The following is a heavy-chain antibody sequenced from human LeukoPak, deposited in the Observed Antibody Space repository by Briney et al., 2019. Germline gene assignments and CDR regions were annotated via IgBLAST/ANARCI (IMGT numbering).Heavy chain of an antibody. CDR2: IIPILGIA. CDR1: GYTFSNYY. V-gene: IGHV1-69*02. Sequence: GASVKVSCKASGYTFSNYYMHWVRQAPGQGLEWMGRIIPILGIANYAQKFQGRVTITADKSTSTAYMELSSLRSEDTAVYYCASGRAVVVTAIDWGQGTLVTVSS. CDR3: ASGRAVVVTAID. J-gene: IGHJ4*02. D-gene: IGHD2-21*02.